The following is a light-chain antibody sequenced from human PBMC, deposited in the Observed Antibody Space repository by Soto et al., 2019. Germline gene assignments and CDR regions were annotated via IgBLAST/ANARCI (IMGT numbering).Light chain of an antibody. CDR3: QQYNSWFT. Sequence: DIQMTQSPSTLSASVVDRVTITCRASQGISSWWAWYQQKPGKAPKLLNYKASSLESGVPSRFSGRGSRTEFTLTISSLQPDDFATYYCQQYNSWFTFGPGTKVDIK. J-gene: IGKJ3*01. CDR1: QGISSW. V-gene: IGKV1-5*03. CDR2: KAS.